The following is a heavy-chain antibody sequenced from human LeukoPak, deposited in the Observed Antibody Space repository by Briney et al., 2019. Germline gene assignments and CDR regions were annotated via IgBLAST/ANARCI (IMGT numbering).Heavy chain of an antibody. CDR2: LNADGNSI. J-gene: IGHJ4*02. V-gene: IGHV3-23*01. D-gene: IGHD2-15*01. Sequence: GGSLRLSCAASGFTFSNYGLSWVRQAPGKGLVWVSRLNADGNSITYADSVKGRFTISRDNSKNTLYLQMNSLRAEDTAVYYCAKSGLNRFDYWGQGTLVTVSS. CDR1: GFTFSNYG. CDR3: AKSGLNRFDY.